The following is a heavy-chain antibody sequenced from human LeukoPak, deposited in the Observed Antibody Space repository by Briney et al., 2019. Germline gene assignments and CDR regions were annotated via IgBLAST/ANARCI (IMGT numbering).Heavy chain of an antibody. V-gene: IGHV6-1*01. CDR1: GDSVSSNSAA. CDR2: TYRRSKWSN. J-gene: IGHJ4*02. D-gene: IGHD2-2*01. Sequence: SQTLSLTCAISGDSVSSNSAAWNWIRQSPSRGLEWLGRTYRRSKWSNDYAPSVKSRIIINPDTSKYQFSLQLNSVTPEDTAVYYCARLHCTTSCYVDYWGQGTLVTVSS. CDR3: ARLHCTTSCYVDY.